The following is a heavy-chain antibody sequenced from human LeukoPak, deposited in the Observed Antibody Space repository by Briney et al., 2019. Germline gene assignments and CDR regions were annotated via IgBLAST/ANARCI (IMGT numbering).Heavy chain of an antibody. CDR3: ATLGYCSGGSCYDFDY. Sequence: ASVKVSCKASGYTFTGYYMHWVRQAPGQGLEWMGWINPNSGGTNYAQEFQGRVTMTRDTSISTAYMELSRLRSDDTAVYYCATLGYCSGGSCYDFDYWGQGTLLVTVSS. CDR1: GYTFTGYY. D-gene: IGHD2-15*01. V-gene: IGHV1-2*02. CDR2: INPNSGGT. J-gene: IGHJ4*02.